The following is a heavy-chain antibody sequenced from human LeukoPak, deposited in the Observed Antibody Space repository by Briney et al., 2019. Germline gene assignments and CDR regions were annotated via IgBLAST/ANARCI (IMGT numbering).Heavy chain of an antibody. J-gene: IGHJ4*02. CDR3: VKGSPLATGYFDY. Sequence: GGSLRLSCAASGFTFSSYAMSWVRQAPGKGLEWVSAISGSGTSTYYVDSVKGRFAISRDNSKNTLYLQMNSLRAEDTAVYYCVKGSPLATGYFDYWGQGTLVTVSS. V-gene: IGHV3-23*01. D-gene: IGHD5-12*01. CDR1: GFTFSSYA. CDR2: ISGSGTST.